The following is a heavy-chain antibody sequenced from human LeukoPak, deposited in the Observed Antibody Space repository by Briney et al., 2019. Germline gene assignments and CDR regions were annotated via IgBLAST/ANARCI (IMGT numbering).Heavy chain of an antibody. D-gene: IGHD3-22*01. Sequence: SETLSLTCTVSGGSISSSSYYWGWIRQPPGKGLEWIGSIYYSGSTYYNPSLKSRVTISVDTSKNQFSLKLSSVTAADTAVYYCARDFAPSYYYDSSGYPAVGDYWGQGTLVTVSS. CDR1: GGSISSSSYY. J-gene: IGHJ4*02. CDR3: ARDFAPSYYYDSSGYPAVGDY. V-gene: IGHV4-39*07. CDR2: IYYSGST.